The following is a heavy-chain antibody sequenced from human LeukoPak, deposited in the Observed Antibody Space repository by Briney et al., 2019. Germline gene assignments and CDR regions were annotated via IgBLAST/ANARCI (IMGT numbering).Heavy chain of an antibody. D-gene: IGHD2-21*01. J-gene: IGHJ4*02. CDR1: GFTFSNYW. CDR3: ASQFWWAAVVGPALDC. Sequence: GGSLRLSCAASGFTFSNYWLSWVRQAPGKGLEWVAHLKEDGSEIYYVDSVKGRFTITRDNAKNSLYLQLSSLRAEDTAVYYCASQFWWAAVVGPALDCWGQGSLVTVSS. V-gene: IGHV3-7*05. CDR2: LKEDGSEI.